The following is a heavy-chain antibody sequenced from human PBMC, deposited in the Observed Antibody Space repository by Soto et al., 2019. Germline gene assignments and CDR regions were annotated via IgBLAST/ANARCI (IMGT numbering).Heavy chain of an antibody. CDR1: GYTFHTYN. V-gene: IGHV1-18*04. CDR2: ISTYSGNT. Sequence: QVHLVQSGPEVKTPGASVKVSCKTSGYTFHTYNIGWARQAPGQGLEWMGWISTYSGNTDYAQKFQGRVTMTTDTSPSTAYMELRSLRSDDAALYYWARKVWENRDAFDMWGQGTMVTVS. D-gene: IGHD3-16*01. J-gene: IGHJ3*02. CDR3: ARKVWENRDAFDM.